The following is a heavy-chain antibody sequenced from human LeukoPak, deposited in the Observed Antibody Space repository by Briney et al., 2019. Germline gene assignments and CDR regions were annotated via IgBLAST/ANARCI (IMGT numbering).Heavy chain of an antibody. CDR2: VHHGGST. CDR1: GASFSDYY. V-gene: IGHV4-34*01. D-gene: IGHD3-10*01. CDR3: ARQDYRMVRGVTLDY. J-gene: IGHJ4*02. Sequence: SETLSLTCAVYGASFSDYYWSWLRQPPGKGLEWIGEVHHGGSTSYNPSLKSRVTISVDSSKNQFSLRLTSVTAADTALYYCARQDYRMVRGVTLDYWGQGMLVTVSS.